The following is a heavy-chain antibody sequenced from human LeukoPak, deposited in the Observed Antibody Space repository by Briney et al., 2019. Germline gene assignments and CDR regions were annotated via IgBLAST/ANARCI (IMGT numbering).Heavy chain of an antibody. J-gene: IGHJ3*02. CDR2: ISYDGSNK. CDR1: GFTFSSYA. CDR3: ASLGVVGAPNAFDI. D-gene: IGHD1-26*01. V-gene: IGHV3-30-3*01. Sequence: PGGSLRLSCAASGFTFSSYAMHWVRQAPGKGLEWVAVISYDGSNKYYADSAKGRFTISRDNSKNTLYLQMNSLRAEDTAVYYCASLGVVGAPNAFDIWGQGTMVTVSS.